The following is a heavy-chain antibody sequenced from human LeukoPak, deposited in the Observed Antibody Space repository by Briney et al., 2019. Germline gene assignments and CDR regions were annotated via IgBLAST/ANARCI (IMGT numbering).Heavy chain of an antibody. D-gene: IGHD6-13*01. V-gene: IGHV1-69*05. CDR1: GGTFSSYA. CDR3: ASSTSSSDAFDI. J-gene: IGHJ3*02. Sequence: SVKVSCKASGGTFSSYAISWVRQAPGQGLEWMGGIIPIFGTANYAQKFQGRVTMTRDTSTSTVYMELSSLRSEDTAVYYCASSTSSSDAFDIWGQGTMVTVSS. CDR2: IIPIFGTA.